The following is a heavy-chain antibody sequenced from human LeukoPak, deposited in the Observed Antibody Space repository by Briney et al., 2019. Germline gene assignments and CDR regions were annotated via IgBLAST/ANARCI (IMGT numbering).Heavy chain of an antibody. CDR2: IWYDGSNK. CDR1: GFTFSSYG. D-gene: IGHD2-21*02. V-gene: IGHV3-33*01. Sequence: QPGRSLRLSCAASGFTFSSYGMHWVRQAPGKGLEWVAVIWYDGSNKYYADSVKGRFTISRDNSKNTLYLQMNSLRAKDTAVYYCASSKIVVVTGYDAFDIWGQGTMVTVSS. CDR3: ASSKIVVVTGYDAFDI. J-gene: IGHJ3*02.